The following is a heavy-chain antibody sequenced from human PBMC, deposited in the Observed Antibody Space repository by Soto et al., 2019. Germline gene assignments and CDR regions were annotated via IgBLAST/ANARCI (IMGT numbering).Heavy chain of an antibody. CDR3: AVTTSGWFDP. D-gene: IGHD4-17*01. V-gene: IGHV3-9*01. Sequence: EVQLVESGGGLVQPGRSLRLSCAASGFTFDDYAMHWVRQAPGKGLEWVSGISWNSGSIGYADSVKGRFTISRDNAKNSLYLQMTSLRAEDTALYFCAVTTSGWFDPWGQGTLVTVSS. J-gene: IGHJ5*02. CDR1: GFTFDDYA. CDR2: ISWNSGSI.